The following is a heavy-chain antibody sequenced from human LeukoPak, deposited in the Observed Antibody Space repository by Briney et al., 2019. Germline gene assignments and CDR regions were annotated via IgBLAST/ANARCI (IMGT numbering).Heavy chain of an antibody. CDR2: IKSKTDGGTT. Sequence: GGSLRLSCAASGFTFSNAWMSWVRQAPGKGLEWDGRIKSKTDGGTTDYAAPVKGRFTISRDDSKNTLYLQMNSPKTEDTAVYYCTTERFLEWDNWFDPWGQGTLVTVSS. D-gene: IGHD3-3*01. CDR3: TTERFLEWDNWFDP. V-gene: IGHV3-15*01. CDR1: GFTFSNAW. J-gene: IGHJ5*02.